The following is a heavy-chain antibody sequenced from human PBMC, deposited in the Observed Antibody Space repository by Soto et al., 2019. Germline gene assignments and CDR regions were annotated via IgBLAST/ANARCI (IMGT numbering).Heavy chain of an antibody. CDR2: ISPYSGNT. D-gene: IGHD2-21*01. J-gene: IGHJ6*04. V-gene: IGHV1-18*01. CDR3: AMVNHSFTPTHQAV. CDR1: GYIFVNYG. Sequence: QVQLVQSGDEVRKPGSSVKVSCKASGYIFVNYGIAWVRQAPGQGLEWMGWISPYSGNTHYASKVQGRLTMTTDTSTAKATMDLGSLTSDEPAGYYFAMVNHSFTPTHQAVWGKGPRSPFPQ.